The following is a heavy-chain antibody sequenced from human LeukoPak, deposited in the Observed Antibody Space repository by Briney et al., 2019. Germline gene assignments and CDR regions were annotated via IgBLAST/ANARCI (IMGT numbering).Heavy chain of an antibody. J-gene: IGHJ6*02. D-gene: IGHD2-15*01. CDR1: GFTFSSYA. Sequence: GGSLRLSCAASGFTFSSYAMSWVRQAPGKGLEWVSAISGSGGSTYYADSVKGRFTISRDNSKNTLYLQMNSLRAEDTAVYYCAKIVGWHYYYYYGMDVWGQGTTVTVSS. CDR2: ISGSGGST. V-gene: IGHV3-23*01. CDR3: AKIVGWHYYYYYGMDV.